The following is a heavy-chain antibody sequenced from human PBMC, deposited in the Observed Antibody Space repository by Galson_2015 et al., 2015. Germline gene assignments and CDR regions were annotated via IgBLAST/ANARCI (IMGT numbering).Heavy chain of an antibody. V-gene: IGHV3-48*03. CDR1: AFAFSIYD. J-gene: IGHJ6*03. Sequence: SLRLFCAASAFAFSIYDMNWVRQAPGKGLEWVSYITSTGDTTYYADSVKGRFTVSRDNAKNSLFLQMNSLRAEDTALYYCAKTTVAAGSSWYMDAWGKGTTVTVSS. CDR2: ITSTGDTT. CDR3: AKTTVAAGSSWYMDA. D-gene: IGHD4-23*01.